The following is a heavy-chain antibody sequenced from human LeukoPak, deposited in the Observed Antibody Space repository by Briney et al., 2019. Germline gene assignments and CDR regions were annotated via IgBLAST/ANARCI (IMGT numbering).Heavy chain of an antibody. CDR2: ISSSSSTI. J-gene: IGHJ3*02. V-gene: IGHV3-48*01. CDR1: GFTFSSYS. Sequence: GGSLRLSCAASGFTFSSYSMNWVRQAPGKGLEWVSYISSSSSTIYYADSVKGRFTISRDNAKNSLYLQMNSLRAEDTAVYYCARDIVLIAVAVRGSFVIWGQGTMVTVSS. D-gene: IGHD6-19*01. CDR3: ARDIVLIAVAVRGSFVI.